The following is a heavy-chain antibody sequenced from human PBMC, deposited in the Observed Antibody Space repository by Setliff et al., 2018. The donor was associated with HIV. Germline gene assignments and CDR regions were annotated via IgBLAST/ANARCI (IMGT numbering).Heavy chain of an antibody. CDR3: ASVYYNSWSGYYDPYALDI. Sequence: GGSLRLSCAASGFTFSSYTMHWVRQAPGKGLEWVSSISSSRSYVYYADSVKGRFTSSIDNAENSLHLQMNSLRAEDTAVYYCASVYYNSWSGYYDPYALDIWGQGTMVTVSS. V-gene: IGHV3-21*01. CDR1: GFTFSSYT. D-gene: IGHD3-3*01. CDR2: ISSSRSYV. J-gene: IGHJ3*02.